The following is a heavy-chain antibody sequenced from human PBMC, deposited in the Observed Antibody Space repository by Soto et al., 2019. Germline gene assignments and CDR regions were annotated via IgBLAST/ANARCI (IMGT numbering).Heavy chain of an antibody. V-gene: IGHV4-39*01. J-gene: IGHJ5*01. CDR3: GRVVEGATRHTDPDS. CDR1: AVSIHNSHSF. Sequence: SETLSLTWTGSAVSIHNSHSFWAWIRQPPGKGLQFIASVYHNGGAHYNSSLKSRVTISVDTANNQVSLRMRSLTAADTAFYYCGRVVEGATRHTDPDSWGQGILVNVS. D-gene: IGHD2-21*01. CDR2: VYHNGGA.